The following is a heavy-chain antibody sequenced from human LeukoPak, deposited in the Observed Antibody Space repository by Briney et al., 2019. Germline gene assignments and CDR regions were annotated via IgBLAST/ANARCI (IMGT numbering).Heavy chain of an antibody. V-gene: IGHV4-59*12. CDR2: IYYSGST. CDR1: GGSFSGYY. Sequence: SETLSLTCAVYGGSFSGYYWSWIRQPPGKGLEWIGYIYYSGSTNYNPSLKSRVTISVDTSKNQFSLKLSSVTAADTAVYYCARVNSWSAFDIWGQGTMVTVSS. D-gene: IGHD6-13*01. J-gene: IGHJ3*02. CDR3: ARVNSWSAFDI.